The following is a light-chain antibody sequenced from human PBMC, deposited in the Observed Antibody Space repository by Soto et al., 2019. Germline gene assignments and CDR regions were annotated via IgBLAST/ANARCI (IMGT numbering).Light chain of an antibody. Sequence: DIQMTQSPSSLSASVGDRVTITCRASQSISSYLNWYQQKPGKAPKLLIYGASSLQSGVPSRFSGSGSGTEFTLIVTSLQPEDFATYFCQQSYSSPLTFGGGTKVEIK. J-gene: IGKJ4*01. CDR3: QQSYSSPLT. CDR1: QSISSY. CDR2: GAS. V-gene: IGKV1-39*01.